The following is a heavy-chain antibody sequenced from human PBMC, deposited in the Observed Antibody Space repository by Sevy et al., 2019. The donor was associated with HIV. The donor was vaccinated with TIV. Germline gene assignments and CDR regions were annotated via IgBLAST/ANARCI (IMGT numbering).Heavy chain of an antibody. CDR1: GGTFSSYA. CDR3: ARRPIAVAAAGMDV. CDR2: IIPIFGTA. J-gene: IGHJ6*02. V-gene: IGHV1-69*13. Sequence: ASVKVSCKASGGTFSSYAISWVRQAPGQGLEWMEGIIPIFGTANYAQKFQGRVTITADESTSTACMELSSLRSEDTAAYYCARRPIAVAAAGMDVWGQGTTVTVSS. D-gene: IGHD6-19*01.